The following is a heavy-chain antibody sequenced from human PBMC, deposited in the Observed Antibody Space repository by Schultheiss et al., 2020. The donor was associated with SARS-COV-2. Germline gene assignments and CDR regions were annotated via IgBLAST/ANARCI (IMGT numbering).Heavy chain of an antibody. J-gene: IGHJ4*02. CDR3: AKDPGYSYANHYFDY. Sequence: GSLRLSCAASGFTVSSNYMSWVRQAPGKGLEWVGRIKSKTDGGTTDYAAPVKGRFTISRDDSKNTLYLQMNSLKTEDTAVYYCAKDPGYSYANHYFDYWGQGTLVTVSS. V-gene: IGHV3-15*01. CDR2: IKSKTDGGTT. CDR1: GFTVSSNY. D-gene: IGHD5-18*01.